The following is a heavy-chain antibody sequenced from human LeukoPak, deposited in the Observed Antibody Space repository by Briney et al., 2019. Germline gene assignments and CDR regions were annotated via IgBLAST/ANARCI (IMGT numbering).Heavy chain of an antibody. CDR1: GFSSSRYW. Sequence: GESLTISCKPLGFSSSRYWCSGVRRMPGKGLEWMGRFDPSDPYTNYSPSFQSHVTISADKSISTAYLQWSSLKASDTAMYYCARTDYYGSGSPRDGMDVWGQGTTVTVSS. V-gene: IGHV5-10-1*01. J-gene: IGHJ6*02. D-gene: IGHD3-10*01. CDR2: FDPSDPYT. CDR3: ARTDYYGSGSPRDGMDV.